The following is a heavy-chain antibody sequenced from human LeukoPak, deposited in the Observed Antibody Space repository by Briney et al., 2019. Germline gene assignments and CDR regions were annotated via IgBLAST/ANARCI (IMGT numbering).Heavy chain of an antibody. D-gene: IGHD2-2*01. CDR3: ARVVVVVVPAGTYYYYYYYMDV. CDR2: IYTSGST. CDR1: GGSISSGSYY. J-gene: IGHJ6*03. Sequence: SETLSLTCTVSGGSISSGSYYWSWIRQPAGKGLEWIGRIYTSGSTNYNPSLKSRVTISVDTSKNQFSLKLSPVTAADTAVYYCARVVVVVVPAGTYYYYYYYMDVWGKGTTVTVSS. V-gene: IGHV4-61*02.